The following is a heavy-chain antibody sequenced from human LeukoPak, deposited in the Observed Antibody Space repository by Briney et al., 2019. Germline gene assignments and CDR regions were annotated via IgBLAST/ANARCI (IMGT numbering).Heavy chain of an antibody. Sequence: PGGSLRLSCAASGFTVSSNYMRWVRQAPGKRLEWVSVIYSGGSTYYADSVKGRFTISRDNSKNTLYLQMNSLRVEDTAVYYCARDTWAYYMDVWGKGTTVTISS. CDR2: IYSGGST. CDR1: GFTVSSNY. J-gene: IGHJ6*03. D-gene: IGHD2/OR15-2a*01. V-gene: IGHV3-53*01. CDR3: ARDTWAYYMDV.